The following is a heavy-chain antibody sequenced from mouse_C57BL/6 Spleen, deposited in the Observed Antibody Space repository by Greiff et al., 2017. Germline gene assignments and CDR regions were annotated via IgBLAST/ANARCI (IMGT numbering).Heavy chain of an antibody. CDR3: ARSWFYAMDY. V-gene: IGHV1-80*01. J-gene: IGHJ4*01. D-gene: IGHD2-2*01. Sequence: VQLQQSGAELVKPGASVKISCKASGYAFSSYWMNWVKQRPGKGLEWIGQIYPGDGYTNYNGKFKGKATLTADKSSSTAYMQLSSLTSEDSAVYFCARSWFYAMDYWGQGTSVTVCS. CDR1: GYAFSSYW. CDR2: IYPGDGYT.